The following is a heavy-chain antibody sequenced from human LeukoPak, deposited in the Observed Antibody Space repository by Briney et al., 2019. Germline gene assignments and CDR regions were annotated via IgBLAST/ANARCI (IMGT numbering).Heavy chain of an antibody. D-gene: IGHD3-3*01. Sequence: GGSLRLSCAPSGFTFSSYWMSWVRQAPGKGLEWVANIKQDGSEKYYVDSVKGRFTISRDNAKNSLYLQMNSLRAEDTAVYYCARRVLRFLRDNWFDPWGQGTLVTVSS. J-gene: IGHJ5*02. CDR1: GFTFSSYW. CDR2: IKQDGSEK. CDR3: ARRVLRFLRDNWFDP. V-gene: IGHV3-7*01.